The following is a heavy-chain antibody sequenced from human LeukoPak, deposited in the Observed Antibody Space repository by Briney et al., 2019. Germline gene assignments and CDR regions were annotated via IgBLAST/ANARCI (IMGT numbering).Heavy chain of an antibody. J-gene: IGHJ4*02. CDR2: IIDSGGST. Sequence: PGGSLRLSCAASGFTFSNYAMNWVRQAPGKGLEWVSGIIDSGGSTYYADSVKGRFTISRDNSKNTLYLQMSSLRAEDTAVYYCVREDLGIEYWGQGTLVTVSP. D-gene: IGHD3/OR15-3a*01. CDR1: GFTFSNYA. V-gene: IGHV3-23*01. CDR3: VREDLGIEY.